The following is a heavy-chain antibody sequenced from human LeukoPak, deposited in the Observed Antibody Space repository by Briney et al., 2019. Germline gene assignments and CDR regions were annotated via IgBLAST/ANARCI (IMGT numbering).Heavy chain of an antibody. J-gene: IGHJ6*03. Sequence: SETLSLTCIVSGGSISTNYWSWIRQPPGEGLEFIGNIYYSGSTNYNPSPKSRVTISVDTSKDQFSLKLTSVTAADTAVYYCAGSQGEYYFIDVWGKGTTVTVSS. V-gene: IGHV4-59*01. CDR1: GGSISTNY. CDR2: IYYSGST. CDR3: AGSQGEYYFIDV. D-gene: IGHD3-16*01.